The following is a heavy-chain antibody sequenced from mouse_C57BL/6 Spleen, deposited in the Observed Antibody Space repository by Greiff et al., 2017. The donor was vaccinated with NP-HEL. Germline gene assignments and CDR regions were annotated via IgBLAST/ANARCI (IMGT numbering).Heavy chain of an antibody. CDR2: INPNYGTT. Sequence: EVQLQQSGPELVKPGASVKISCKASGYSFTDYNMNWVKQRHGKSLEWIGVINPNYGTTSYNQKFKGKATLTVDQSSSTAYMQLNSLTSEDSAVYYCARTGVATDWYFDVWGTGTTVTVSS. D-gene: IGHD1-1*01. CDR1: GYSFTDYN. CDR3: ARTGVATDWYFDV. J-gene: IGHJ1*03. V-gene: IGHV1-39*01.